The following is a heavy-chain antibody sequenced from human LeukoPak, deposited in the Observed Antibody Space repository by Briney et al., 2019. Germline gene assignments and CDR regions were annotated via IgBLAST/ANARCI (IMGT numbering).Heavy chain of an antibody. CDR2: IKEDGSEK. CDR3: ARDYNYLFRY. CDR1: GFTFSNYW. V-gene: IGHV3-7*03. J-gene: IGHJ4*02. D-gene: IGHD3-16*01. Sequence: GGSLRLSCAASGFTFSNYWMSWVRQAPGVGLEWVANIKEDGSEKYYVDSVKGRFTISRDNAKNSLYLQMNSLRAEDTAVYYCARDYNYLFRYWGQGTLVTVSS.